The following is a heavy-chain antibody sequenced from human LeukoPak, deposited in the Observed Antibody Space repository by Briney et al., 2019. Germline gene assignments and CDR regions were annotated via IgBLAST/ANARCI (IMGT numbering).Heavy chain of an antibody. D-gene: IGHD5-12*01. CDR1: GGSTNTYC. Sequence: SETLSLTCTVSGGSTNTYCWSWIRQPAEKGLEWIGRIYPSGSTYYNPSLKSRVTISIDKSKDQFSLRLTSVTAADTAVYYCARDRSGYSEYYFDYWGQGSLVTVSS. J-gene: IGHJ4*02. CDR2: IYPSGST. CDR3: ARDRSGYSEYYFDY. V-gene: IGHV4-4*07.